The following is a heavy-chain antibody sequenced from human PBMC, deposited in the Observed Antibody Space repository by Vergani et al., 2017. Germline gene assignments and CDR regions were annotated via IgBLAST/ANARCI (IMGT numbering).Heavy chain of an antibody. CDR2: ISYDGSNK. V-gene: IGHV3-30-3*01. D-gene: IGHD6-6*01. J-gene: IGHJ4*02. CDR3: ARTSSSALDY. CDR1: GFTFSSYA. Sequence: QVQLVEYGGGVVQPGRSLRLSCVVSGFTFSSYAMHWVRQAPGKGLEWVAIISYDGSNKYYADSVKGRFTISRDNSKNTLYLQMNSLRAEDTAVYYCARTSSSALDYWGQGTLVTVSS.